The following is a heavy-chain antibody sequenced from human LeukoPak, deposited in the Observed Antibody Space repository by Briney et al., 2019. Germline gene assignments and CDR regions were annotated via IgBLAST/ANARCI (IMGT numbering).Heavy chain of an antibody. CDR2: FDPGDDET. CDR3: ATEKDLLLDS. Sequence: ASVKVPCKVSGYSLSELSTHWVRPAPGQGLEWMGGFDPGDDETIYAQKFQGRVTMTEDTSTDTAYLELSSLRSEDTAVYFCATEKDLLLDSWGQGTPVTVSS. V-gene: IGHV1-24*01. J-gene: IGHJ5*01. D-gene: IGHD1-26*01. CDR1: GYSLSELS.